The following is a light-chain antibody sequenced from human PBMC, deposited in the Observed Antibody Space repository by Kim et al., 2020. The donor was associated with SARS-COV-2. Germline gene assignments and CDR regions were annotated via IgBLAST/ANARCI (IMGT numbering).Light chain of an antibody. CDR1: SLRSYY. CDR2: GKN. J-gene: IGLJ2*01. V-gene: IGLV3-19*01. Sequence: SSELTQDPAVSVALGQTVMITCQGDSLRSYYASWYQQKPGQAPVLVIYGKNNRPSGIPDRFSGSSSGNTASLTITGAQAEDEADYYCNSRDSSGNHFVVF. CDR3: NSRDSSGNHFVV.